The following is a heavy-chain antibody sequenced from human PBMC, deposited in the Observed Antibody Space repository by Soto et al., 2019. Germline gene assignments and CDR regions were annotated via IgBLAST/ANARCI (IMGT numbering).Heavy chain of an antibody. Sequence: QVQLVQSGAEVKKPGSSVKVSCKASGGTFSSYAVSWVRQAPGQRLEWMGGIIPLFGTTSYAQKFQGRVTITADESTNTAYMELSSLRSEDTAVYYCARETGTLYYYYYGMDVWGQGTTVTVSS. CDR3: ARETGTLYYYYYGMDV. CDR2: IIPLFGTT. V-gene: IGHV1-69*12. J-gene: IGHJ6*02. CDR1: GGTFSSYA. D-gene: IGHD1-7*01.